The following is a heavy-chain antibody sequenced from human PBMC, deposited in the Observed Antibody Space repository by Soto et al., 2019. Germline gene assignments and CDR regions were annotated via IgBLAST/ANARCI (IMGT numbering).Heavy chain of an antibody. CDR2: IYVGGST. Sequence: SETLSLTCSVSGGSISGYYWIWIRQPPDQGLEWIGYIYVGGSTKYNPSLKSRVTISADTSKNQFSLNLSSVTTADAAVYFCARVSNDFSGNGAFDYWGQGTLVTVSS. D-gene: IGHD6-13*01. CDR1: GGSISGYY. V-gene: IGHV4-59*01. J-gene: IGHJ4*02. CDR3: ARVSNDFSGNGAFDY.